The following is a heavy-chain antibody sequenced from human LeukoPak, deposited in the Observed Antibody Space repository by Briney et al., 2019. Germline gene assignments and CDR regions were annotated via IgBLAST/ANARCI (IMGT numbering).Heavy chain of an antibody. J-gene: IGHJ4*02. Sequence: GGSLRLSCAASGFTFNDYYMSWIRQAPGKGLEWVSYISTSGSTIYYADSVKGRFTISRDNAKNSLYLQMNSLRAEDTAVYYCVRTSRDGYNPLDYWGQGTLVTVSS. CDR1: GFTFNDYY. CDR2: ISTSGSTI. D-gene: IGHD5-24*01. V-gene: IGHV3-11*01. CDR3: VRTSRDGYNPLDY.